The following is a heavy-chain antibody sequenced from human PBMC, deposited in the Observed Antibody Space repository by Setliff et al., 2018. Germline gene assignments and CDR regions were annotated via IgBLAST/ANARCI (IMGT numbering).Heavy chain of an antibody. V-gene: IGHV1-24*01. CDR1: GYTLTELS. CDR2: FDPEDGET. D-gene: IGHD5-18*01. Sequence: GASVKVSCKVSGYTLTELSMHWVRQAPGKGLEWMGGFDPEDGETIYAQKLQGRVTMTTDTSTSTAYMELRSLRSDDTAVYYCARDRDKSYGFSGWVDPWGQGTLVTVSS. J-gene: IGHJ5*02. CDR3: ARDRDKSYGFSGWVDP.